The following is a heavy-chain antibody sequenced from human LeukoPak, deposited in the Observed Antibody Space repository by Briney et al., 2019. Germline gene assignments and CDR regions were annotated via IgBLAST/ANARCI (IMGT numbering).Heavy chain of an antibody. V-gene: IGHV4-31*03. CDR1: GGSISSGGFY. J-gene: IGHJ5*01. CDR2: IYYSGSN. Sequence: SETLSLTCTVSGGSISSGGFYWSWIRQHRGKGMKWIEYIYYSGSNYYNPSGKSRITVSEYTAKNQLSLTLSAVTAADTAVFYCARVSTTVTTSWFDSWGQGTLVTVSS. CDR3: ARVSTTVTTSWFDS. D-gene: IGHD4-17*01.